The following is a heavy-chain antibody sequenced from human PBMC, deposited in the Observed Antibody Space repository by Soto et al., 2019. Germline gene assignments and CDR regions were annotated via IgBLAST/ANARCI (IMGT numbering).Heavy chain of an antibody. CDR3: ARGVRLVRGATYYYYYYMDV. J-gene: IGHJ6*03. Sequence: QVQLQESGPGLVKPSQTLSLTCTVSGGSISSGGYYWSWIRQHPGKGLEWIGYIYYSGSTYYNPSLKRRVTISVDTSKNQFSLKLSSVPAADTAVYYCARGVRLVRGATYYYYYYMDVWGKGTTVTVSS. CDR2: IYYSGST. V-gene: IGHV4-31*03. D-gene: IGHD3-10*01. CDR1: GGSISSGGYY.